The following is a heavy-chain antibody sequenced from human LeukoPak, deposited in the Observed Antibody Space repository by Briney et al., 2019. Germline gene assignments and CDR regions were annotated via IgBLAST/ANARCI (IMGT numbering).Heavy chain of an antibody. J-gene: IGHJ4*02. Sequence: SETLSLTCTVSGGAITSHYWTWIRQSPVKGLEWIGDISNSGSTSYNPSLKSRVTISVDTSKNQFSLKLSSVTAADTAVYYCARVEDSSGYYIDYWGQGTLVTVSS. CDR1: GGAITSHY. D-gene: IGHD3-22*01. V-gene: IGHV4-59*11. CDR3: ARVEDSSGYYIDY. CDR2: ISNSGST.